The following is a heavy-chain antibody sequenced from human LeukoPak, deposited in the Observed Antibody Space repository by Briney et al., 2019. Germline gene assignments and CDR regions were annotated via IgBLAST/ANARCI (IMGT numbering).Heavy chain of an antibody. CDR2: IRGSGGST. J-gene: IGHJ4*02. CDR1: GFTFSSYA. D-gene: IGHD3-22*01. V-gene: IGHV3-23*01. CDR3: AKDYYDSSGYYGSLDY. Sequence: HSGGSLRLSCAASGFTFSSYAMSWVRQAPGKGLEWVSAIRGSGGSTYYADSVKGRYTISRDNTKNTLYLQMNSLRAEDTAVYYCAKDYYDSSGYYGSLDYWGQGTLVTVSS.